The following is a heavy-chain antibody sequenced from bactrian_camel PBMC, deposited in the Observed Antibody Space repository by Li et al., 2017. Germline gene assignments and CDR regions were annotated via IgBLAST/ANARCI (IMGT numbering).Heavy chain of an antibody. J-gene: IGHJ4*01. D-gene: IGHD7*01. V-gene: IGHV3S6*01. Sequence: VQLVESGGGLVQPGGSLRLSCASSEWTMYMAWFRQAPGREREGVARIYKDGTYTYYADSVKGRFTVSRDNAKNTLSLQLNSLKTEGTAMYYCVELPGAWDVGYWGQGTQVTVS. CDR3: VELPGAWDVGY. CDR2: IYKDGTYT. CDR1: EWTMY.